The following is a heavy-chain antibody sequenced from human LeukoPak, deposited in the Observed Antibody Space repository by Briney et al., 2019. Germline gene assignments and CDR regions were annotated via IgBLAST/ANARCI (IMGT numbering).Heavy chain of an antibody. D-gene: IGHD3-9*01. CDR3: TKWVDYDGSTGYYDSDY. CDR2: IVGNGVST. CDR1: GFTYRNYA. Sequence: QPGGSLRLSCAASGFTYRNYAMSWVRQAPGKGPEWVSAIVGNGVSTYYADSVQGRFTISRDNSKNTLYLQMNSLRAEDTALYYCTKWVDYDGSTGYYDSDYWGQGTLVTVSS. V-gene: IGHV3-23*01. J-gene: IGHJ4*02.